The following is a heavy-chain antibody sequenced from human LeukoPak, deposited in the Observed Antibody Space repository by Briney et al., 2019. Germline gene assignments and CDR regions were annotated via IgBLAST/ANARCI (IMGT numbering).Heavy chain of an antibody. D-gene: IGHD2-2*01. J-gene: IGHJ5*02. Sequence: ASVKVSCKVSGYTLTELSMHRVRQAPGKGLESMGGFDPEDGETIYAQKFQGRVTMTEDTSTDTAYMELSSLRSEDTAVYYCATDREYQLLRGIDPWGQGTLVTVSS. CDR1: GYTLTELS. V-gene: IGHV1-24*01. CDR2: FDPEDGET. CDR3: ATDREYQLLRGIDP.